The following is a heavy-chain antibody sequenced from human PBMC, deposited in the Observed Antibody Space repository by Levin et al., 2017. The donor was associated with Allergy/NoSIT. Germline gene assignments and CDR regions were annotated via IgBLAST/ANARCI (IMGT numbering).Heavy chain of an antibody. CDR3: ARAGAAAGAPLSPLEAVSNDYYDYYMDV. V-gene: IGHV5-51*01. D-gene: IGHD6-13*01. CDR1: GYSFTSYW. Sequence: KVSCKGSGYSFTSYWIGWVRQMPGKGLEWMGIIYPGDSDTRYSPSFQGQVTISADKSISTAYLQWSSLKASDTAMYYCARAGAAAGAPLSPLEAVSNDYYDYYMDVWGKGTTVTVSS. CDR2: IYPGDSDT. J-gene: IGHJ6*03.